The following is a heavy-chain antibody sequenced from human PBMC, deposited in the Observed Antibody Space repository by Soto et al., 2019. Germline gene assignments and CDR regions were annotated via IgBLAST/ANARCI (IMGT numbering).Heavy chain of an antibody. CDR2: IHYSGTT. D-gene: IGHD3-9*01. CDR1: GGTIRSGGHY. J-gene: IGHJ6*02. V-gene: IGHV4-31*03. CDR3: ARMPYYDFLTGNIGDYYYGVDV. Sequence: QVQLQESGPGLVKPSQTLTLTCTVSGGTIRSGGHYWSWIRQVPGKGLQWMGYIHYSGTTYSNPPLKSRLTISVDKSANQFSLRLSSVTAADTAVYYCARMPYYDFLTGNIGDYYYGVDVWGQGTTVTVSS.